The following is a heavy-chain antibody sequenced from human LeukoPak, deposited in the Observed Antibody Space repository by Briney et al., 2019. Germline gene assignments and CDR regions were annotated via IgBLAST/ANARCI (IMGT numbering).Heavy chain of an antibody. CDR2: NGCCGST. V-gene: IGHV4-39*01. CDR1: SDSISSTHYF. Sequence: MPSETLSLTCTVSSDSISSTHYFWGWIRQTPGKGLEWIGSNGCCGSTYYTPSLKSRVAISVDTSKMQFSLKLSSVTAADTAVYYCAIRPKDLIVVVAARGTFDNWGQGILVAVS. D-gene: IGHD2-15*01. CDR3: AIRPKDLIVVVAARGTFDN. J-gene: IGHJ4*02.